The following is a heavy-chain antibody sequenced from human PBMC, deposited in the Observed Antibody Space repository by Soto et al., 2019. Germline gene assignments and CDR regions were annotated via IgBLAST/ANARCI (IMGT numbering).Heavy chain of an antibody. CDR1: GYTFSNYG. Sequence: ASVKVSCKTSGYTFSNYGINWVRQAPGQGLEWMGWISGYNGNTNYAQTVQGRVTMTTDTSTGTVYMELRSLKSDDTAIYYCSRFIMVGGWVDPNYYHGMDVWGQGTTVTVSS. CDR2: ISGYNGNT. V-gene: IGHV1-18*01. D-gene: IGHD6-19*01. J-gene: IGHJ6*02. CDR3: SRFIMVGGWVDPNYYHGMDV.